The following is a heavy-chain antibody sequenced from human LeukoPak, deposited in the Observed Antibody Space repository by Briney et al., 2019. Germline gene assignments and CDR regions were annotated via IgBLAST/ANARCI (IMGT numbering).Heavy chain of an antibody. D-gene: IGHD3-22*01. Sequence: GGSLRLSCAASGFTFSSYGMHWVRQAPGKGLEWVANIKQDGSEKYYVDSVKGRFTISRDNAKNSLYLQMNSLRAEDTAVYYCARDSLIGGWGIWGQGTMVTVSS. CDR3: ARDSLIGGWGI. CDR2: IKQDGSEK. CDR1: GFTFSSYG. J-gene: IGHJ3*02. V-gene: IGHV3-7*01.